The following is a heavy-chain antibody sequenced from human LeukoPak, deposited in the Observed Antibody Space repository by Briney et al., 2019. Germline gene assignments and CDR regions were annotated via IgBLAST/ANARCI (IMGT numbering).Heavy chain of an antibody. D-gene: IGHD6-19*01. J-gene: IGHJ4*02. V-gene: IGHV1-69*04. CDR3: ARAPGIAVAGPSDY. CDR1: GCTFTSYA. CDR2: IITILGIA. Sequence: SVKVSCKASGCTFTSYAISWVRQAPGQGREWMGRIITILGIANYAQNFQGRVTITADKSTSKAYMKLSSLRSEDTAVYYCARAPGIAVAGPSDYWGQGTLVTVSS.